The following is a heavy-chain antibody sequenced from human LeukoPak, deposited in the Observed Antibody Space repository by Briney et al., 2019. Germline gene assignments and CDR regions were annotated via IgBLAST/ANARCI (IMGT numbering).Heavy chain of an antibody. CDR1: GGTFSSYT. CDR3: ASPVDIVATYAFDI. D-gene: IGHD5-12*01. CDR2: IIPILGIA. Sequence: SVKVSRKASGGTFSSYTISWVRQAPGQGLEWMGRIIPILGIANYAQKFQGRVTITADKSTSTAYMELSSLRSEDTAVYYCASPVDIVATYAFDIWGQGTMVTVSS. J-gene: IGHJ3*02. V-gene: IGHV1-69*02.